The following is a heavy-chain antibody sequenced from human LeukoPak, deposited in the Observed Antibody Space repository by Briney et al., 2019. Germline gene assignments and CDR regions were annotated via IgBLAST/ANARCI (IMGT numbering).Heavy chain of an antibody. V-gene: IGHV3-7*01. D-gene: IGHD1-14*01. Sequence: GGSLRLSCVVSGFSFNRYWMSWVRQAPGKGLEWVANIKQDGSEKNYVDSAKGRFTLSRDNAKNSLYLQMNSLRVEDTAVYYCARDGTTRIDFDDWGQECPVTVSS. CDR1: GFSFNRYW. CDR3: ARDGTTRIDFDD. J-gene: IGHJ4*02. CDR2: IKQDGSEK.